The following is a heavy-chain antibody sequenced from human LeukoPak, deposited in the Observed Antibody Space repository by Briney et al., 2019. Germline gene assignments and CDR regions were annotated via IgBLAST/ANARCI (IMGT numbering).Heavy chain of an antibody. CDR3: ASKGPGYRGWFDP. CDR2: IYYSGST. J-gene: IGHJ5*02. Sequence: PSETLSLTCTVSGGSISSGDYYWSWIRQPPGKGLEWIGYIYYSGSTYYNPSLKSRVTISVDTSKNQCSLKLSSVTAADTAVYYCASKGPGYRGWFDPWGQGTLVTVSS. V-gene: IGHV4-30-4*08. CDR1: GGSISSGDYY. D-gene: IGHD3-9*01.